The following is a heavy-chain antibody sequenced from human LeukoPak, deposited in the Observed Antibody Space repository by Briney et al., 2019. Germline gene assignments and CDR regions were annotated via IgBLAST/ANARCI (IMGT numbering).Heavy chain of an antibody. J-gene: IGHJ4*02. V-gene: IGHV3-23*01. Sequence: GGSLRLSCAASGFTFSSYAMSWVRQAPGKGLEWVSAISGSGGSTDYADSVKGRFTISRDNSKNTLYLQMNSLRAEDTAVYYCAKVWSYDYVWGSYRPYFDHWGQGTLVTVSS. CDR3: AKVWSYDYVWGSYRPYFDH. CDR2: ISGSGGST. CDR1: GFTFSSYA. D-gene: IGHD3-16*02.